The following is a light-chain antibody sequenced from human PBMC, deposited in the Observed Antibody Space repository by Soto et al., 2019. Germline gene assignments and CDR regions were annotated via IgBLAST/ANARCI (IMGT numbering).Light chain of an antibody. Sequence: NFMLTQPHSVSESPGKTVTISCTRSSGSIASKYVQWYQQRPGNSPTAVIYEHDQRPSGVPDRFSGSIDSSSNSASLTISGLKTEDEVDYYCQSYDSSNHVVFGGGTKLTVL. CDR2: EHD. CDR1: SGSIASKY. CDR3: QSYDSSNHVV. J-gene: IGLJ2*01. V-gene: IGLV6-57*01.